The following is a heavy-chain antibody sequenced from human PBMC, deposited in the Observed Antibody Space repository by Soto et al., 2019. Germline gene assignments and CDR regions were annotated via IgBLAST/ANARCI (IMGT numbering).Heavy chain of an antibody. CDR3: ARQVGGWAPWYFDY. J-gene: IGHJ4*02. V-gene: IGHV4-59*08. CDR1: GVSISSYY. D-gene: IGHD6-19*01. CDR2: IYYSGST. Sequence: PSETLSLTCAVAGVSISSYYWGWIRQPPGKGLEWIGYIYYSGSTNYNPSLKSRVTISVDTSKNQFSLKLSSVTAADTAVYYCARQVGGWAPWYFDYWGQGTLVTVS.